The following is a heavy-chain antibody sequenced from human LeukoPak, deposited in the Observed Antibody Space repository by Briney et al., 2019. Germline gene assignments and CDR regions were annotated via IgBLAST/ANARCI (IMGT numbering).Heavy chain of an antibody. CDR2: IYYSGRP. Sequence: SETLSLTCTVSVDSISSSSYYWGWVRQPPGEGPEWNGSIYYSGRPYYNPSRKSHLTISVDTSKNQFSLKLSSVTAAHTAVYYCARIRPLGYCSSTSCSTYYYYGMDVWGQGTTVTVSS. CDR1: VDSISSSSYY. V-gene: IGHV4-39*01. J-gene: IGHJ6*02. D-gene: IGHD2-2*02. CDR3: ARIRPLGYCSSTSCSTYYYYGMDV.